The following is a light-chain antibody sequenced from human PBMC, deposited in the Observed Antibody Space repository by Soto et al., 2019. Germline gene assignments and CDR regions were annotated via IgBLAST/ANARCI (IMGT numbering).Light chain of an antibody. CDR1: QYINTR. CDR3: QQYKSWPPIT. J-gene: IGKJ5*01. Sequence: EIVLTQSPATLSSFHGDRVTLSCRASQYINTRLAWYQHRPGQAPRLLIYGASTRATGVPDRFSGTGSGTEFTLTISSLKSEDYAVYYCQQYKSWPPITFGQGTRLE. CDR2: GAS. V-gene: IGKV3-15*01.